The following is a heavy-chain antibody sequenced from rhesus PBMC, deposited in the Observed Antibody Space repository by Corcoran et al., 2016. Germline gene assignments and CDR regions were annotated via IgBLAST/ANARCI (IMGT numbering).Heavy chain of an antibody. V-gene: IGHV3-54*02. CDR1: GFTFSSYG. CDR2: ISYDGSKK. Sequence: EVQLVESGGGLVQPGGSLRLSCAASGFTFSSYGMHWVRQAQGKGLEWVAVISYDGSKKYYEDSVKDRFTSSRDNSKNMLYLQMNNLELEDTAVYYCARDTVGTVILPFDYWGQGVLVTVSS. D-gene: IGHD5-24*01. CDR3: ARDTVGTVILPFDY. J-gene: IGHJ4*01.